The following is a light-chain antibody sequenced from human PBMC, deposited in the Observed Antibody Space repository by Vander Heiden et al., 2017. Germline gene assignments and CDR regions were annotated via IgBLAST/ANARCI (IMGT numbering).Light chain of an antibody. CDR1: QSLLHSNGYNY. Sequence: DIVMTQSPLSLLVTPGEPASISCRSSQSLLHSNGYNYLDWYLQKPGQSPQLLIYLGSNRASGVPDRVSGSGSGTDFTRKISRVEAEDVGVYYCMQALQTPPYTFGQGTKLEIK. CDR3: MQALQTPPYT. CDR2: LGS. J-gene: IGKJ2*01. V-gene: IGKV2-28*01.